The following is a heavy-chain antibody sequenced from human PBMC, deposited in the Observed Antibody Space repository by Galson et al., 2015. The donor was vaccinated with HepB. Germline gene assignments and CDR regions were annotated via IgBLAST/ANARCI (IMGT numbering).Heavy chain of an antibody. D-gene: IGHD5-12*01. J-gene: IGHJ6*03. Sequence: SLRLSCATSGFTFSTYAMSWVRQAPGKGLEWVSGISGSGGSTYYADSVKGRFTISRDNSKNTLYLQMNSLRAEDTAVYYCAKVSGYDLGGYYYYYMDVWGKGTTVTVSS. CDR3: AKVSGYDLGGYYYYYMDV. CDR2: ISGSGGST. V-gene: IGHV3-23*01. CDR1: GFTFSTYA.